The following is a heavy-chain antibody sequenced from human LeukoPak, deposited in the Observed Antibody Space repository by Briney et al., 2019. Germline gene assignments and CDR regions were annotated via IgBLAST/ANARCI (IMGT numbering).Heavy chain of an antibody. CDR1: GFTFSDYY. J-gene: IGHJ5*02. CDR2: ISTSGSTI. D-gene: IGHD3-10*01. Sequence: GGSLRLSCAASGFTFSDYYMSWIRQAPGKGLEWVSYISTSGSTIYYADSVKGRFTISRDNAKNSLYLQMNSLRAEDTAVYYCARDRVGEARSGPYNWFDPWGQGTLVTVSS. CDR3: ARDRVGEARSGPYNWFDP. V-gene: IGHV3-11*01.